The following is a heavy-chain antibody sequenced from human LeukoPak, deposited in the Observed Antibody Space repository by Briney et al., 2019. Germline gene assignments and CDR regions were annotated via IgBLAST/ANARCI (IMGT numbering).Heavy chain of an antibody. V-gene: IGHV1-69*13. Sequence: ASVKVSCKASGGTFSTHAVSWVRQAPGQGPEWMGGIIPLTGTTHYAQKLQGRVTIMADGPTNTGYMELSGLKSEDTAVYYCATSARPVVTISFWGQGTLVTVSS. J-gene: IGHJ4*02. CDR3: ATSARPVVTISF. CDR1: GGTFSTHA. D-gene: IGHD2-21*02. CDR2: IIPLTGTT.